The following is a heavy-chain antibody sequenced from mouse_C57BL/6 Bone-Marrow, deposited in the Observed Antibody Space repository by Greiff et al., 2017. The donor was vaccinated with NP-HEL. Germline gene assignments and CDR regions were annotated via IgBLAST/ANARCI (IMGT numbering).Heavy chain of an antibody. CDR3: TDDGYYEDAMDY. D-gene: IGHD2-3*01. J-gene: IGHJ4*01. CDR2: IDPEDGDT. CDR1: GFNIKDYY. Sequence: VQLQQSGAELVRPGASVKLSCTASGFNIKDYYMHWVKQRPEQGLEWIGRIDPEDGDTEYAPKFQGKATMTADTSSNTAYLQRSSLTSEDTAVYYCTDDGYYEDAMDYWGQGTSVTVSS. V-gene: IGHV14-1*01.